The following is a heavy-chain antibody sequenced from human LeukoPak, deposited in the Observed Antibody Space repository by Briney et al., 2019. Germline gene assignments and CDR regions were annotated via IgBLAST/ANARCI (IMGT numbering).Heavy chain of an antibody. V-gene: IGHV1-69*13. CDR1: GGTFSRHT. CDR2: IIPIFCTA. D-gene: IGHD3-10*01. CDR3: ARERLYYYGSGSYYRNYYYGMDV. Sequence: SVKVSCKASGGTFSRHTISWVRQAPGQGLEWMGGIIPIFCTANYAQKFQGRVTITADESTSAAYMELSSLRSEDTAVYYCARERLYYYGSGSYYRNYYYGMDVWGQGTTVTVSS. J-gene: IGHJ6*02.